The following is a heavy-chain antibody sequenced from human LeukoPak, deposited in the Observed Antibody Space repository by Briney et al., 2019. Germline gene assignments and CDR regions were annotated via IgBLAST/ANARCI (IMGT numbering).Heavy chain of an antibody. J-gene: IGHJ3*02. Sequence: GGSLRLSCAASEFTFNNYGMSWVREAPGKVLEWVSSISSSSTYIFYADSVKGRLTISRDDAKNSLYLQMNSLRAEDTAVYSCARVRVGATYGGAFDIWGQGTMVTVSS. D-gene: IGHD1-26*01. CDR2: ISSSSTYI. CDR1: EFTFNNYG. CDR3: ARVRVGATYGGAFDI. V-gene: IGHV3-21*01.